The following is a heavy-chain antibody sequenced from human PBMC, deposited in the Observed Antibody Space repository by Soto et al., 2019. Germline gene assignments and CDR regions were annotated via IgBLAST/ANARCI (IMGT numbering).Heavy chain of an antibody. D-gene: IGHD2-15*01. CDR2: INPGGGGT. Sequence: ASVKVSCKASGYTFTSHYIHWVRQAPGQGLEWMGMINPGGGGTTYAQKFQGRVTMTRDTSTSTVYMELSSLRSEDTAVYYCARGIVVMITATPGWFDPWGQGTLVTSPQ. J-gene: IGHJ5*02. CDR1: GYTFTSHY. CDR3: ARGIVVMITATPGWFDP. V-gene: IGHV1-46*01.